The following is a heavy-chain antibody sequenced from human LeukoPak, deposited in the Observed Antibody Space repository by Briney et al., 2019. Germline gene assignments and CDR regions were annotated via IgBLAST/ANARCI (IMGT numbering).Heavy chain of an antibody. CDR1: GFTFSTYT. CDR3: ARIAVFGSESFSYIDH. D-gene: IGHD3-10*01. V-gene: IGHV3-21*01. CDR2: ITSSGVYI. J-gene: IGHJ4*02. Sequence: PGGSLRLFCAASGFTFSTYTMHWVRQAPGKGLEWVSSITSSGVYIYYADSMMGRITISRDNANNSLDLQMISLRAEDTAVDYCARIAVFGSESFSYIDHWGQGTLVTVSS.